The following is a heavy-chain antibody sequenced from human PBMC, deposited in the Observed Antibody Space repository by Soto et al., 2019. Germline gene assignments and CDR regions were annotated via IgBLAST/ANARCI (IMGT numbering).Heavy chain of an antibody. CDR1: GGSISSGGYY. CDR2: IYYSGST. J-gene: IGHJ6*02. V-gene: IGHV4-31*03. D-gene: IGHD5-12*01. Sequence: SETLSLTCTVSGGSISSGGYYWSWIRQHPGKGLEWIGYIYYSGSTYYNPSLKSRVTISVDTSKNQFSLKLSSVTAADTAVYYCARDFVSSDYEGSYYYYGMDVWGQGTTVTVSS. CDR3: ARDFVSSDYEGSYYYYGMDV.